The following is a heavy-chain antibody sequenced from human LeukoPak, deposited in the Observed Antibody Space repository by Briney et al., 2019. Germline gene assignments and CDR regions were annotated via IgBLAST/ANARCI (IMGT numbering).Heavy chain of an antibody. D-gene: IGHD2-2*01. V-gene: IGHV3-30*03. Sequence: GRSLRLSCAASGFTFSSYGMHWVRQAPGKGLEWVAVISYDGSNKYYADSVKGRFTISRDNSKNTLYLQMNSLRAEDTAVYYCASQSTSCYDPLAFIHLGCPNGMDVWGQGTTVTVSS. CDR2: ISYDGSNK. CDR1: GFTFSSYG. J-gene: IGHJ6*02. CDR3: ASQSTSCYDPLAFIHLGCPNGMDV.